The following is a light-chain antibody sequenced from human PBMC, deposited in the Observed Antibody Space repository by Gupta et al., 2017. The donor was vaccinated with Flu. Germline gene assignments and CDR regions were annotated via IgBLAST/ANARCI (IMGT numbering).Light chain of an antibody. CDR2: DSF. CDR1: QNVDDH. J-gene: IGKJ2*01. V-gene: IGKV3-11*01. CDR3: QQRTIGTPFT. Sequence: EILLTQSPATLSLSPGERATLSCSASQNVDDHLSWYQQKPGQAPRLLILDSFVRAAGVPDRFSGSGSGKDLTLTISSVEPEDSGVYYCQQRTIGTPFTFGQGTKLEI.